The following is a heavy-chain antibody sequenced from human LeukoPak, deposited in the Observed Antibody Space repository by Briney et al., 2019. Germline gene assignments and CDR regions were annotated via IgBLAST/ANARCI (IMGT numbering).Heavy chain of an antibody. D-gene: IGHD3-10*01. CDR1: GYTFTGYY. J-gene: IGHJ5*02. Sequence: ASVKVSCKASGYTFTGYYMHWVRQAPGQGLEWMGWINPNSGGTNYAQKFQGRVTMTRDTSISTAYMELSRLRSDDTAVYYCARERYYGSGSYSSGVNWLDPWGQGTLVTVSS. V-gene: IGHV1-2*02. CDR3: ARERYYGSGSYSSGVNWLDP. CDR2: INPNSGGT.